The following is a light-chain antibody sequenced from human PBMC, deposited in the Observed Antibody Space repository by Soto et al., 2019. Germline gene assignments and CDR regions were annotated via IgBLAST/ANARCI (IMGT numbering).Light chain of an antibody. V-gene: IGKV1-39*01. CDR1: QTISIF. Sequence: DIQMTQSPSSLSASVGDRVTITCRASQTISIFLSWYQQKPGKAPKLLIYAASTLEGGVPSRFSGSASGTEFTLIISSLQSEDFATYYCQQTYSTPLTFGGGTKVEIK. J-gene: IGKJ4*01. CDR3: QQTYSTPLT. CDR2: AAS.